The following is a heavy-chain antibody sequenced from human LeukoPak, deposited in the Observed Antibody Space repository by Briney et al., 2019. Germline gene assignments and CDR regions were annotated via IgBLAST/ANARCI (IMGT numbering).Heavy chain of an antibody. D-gene: IGHD5-18*01. Sequence: GGSLRLSCAASGFTFSSYAMSWVRQAPGKGLEWVSSITSSSSYIYYADSVKGRFTISRDNAKNSLFLQMNSLRAEDTAVYYCARGGGYSYGLYDAFDIWGQGTMVTVSS. J-gene: IGHJ3*02. V-gene: IGHV3-21*01. CDR1: GFTFSSYA. CDR2: ITSSSSYI. CDR3: ARGGGYSYGLYDAFDI.